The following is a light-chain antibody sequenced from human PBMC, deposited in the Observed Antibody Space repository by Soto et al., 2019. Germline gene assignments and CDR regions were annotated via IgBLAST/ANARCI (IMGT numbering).Light chain of an antibody. CDR3: QQYYNWPRT. Sequence: EIVLPHSPGTLSLSPGERATLSCRASQSVSSSYLAWHQQKPGQAPRLLIYGASTTAAGFPARFSGSGSGTEFTLTISSLQSEDFAVYYCQQYYNWPRTFGQGTKVDIK. J-gene: IGKJ1*01. CDR1: QSVSSSY. V-gene: IGKV3-15*01. CDR2: GAS.